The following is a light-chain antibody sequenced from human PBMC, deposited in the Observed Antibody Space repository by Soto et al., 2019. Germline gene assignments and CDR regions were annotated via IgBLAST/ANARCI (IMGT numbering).Light chain of an antibody. Sequence: ETMLTQSPGTLSLSPGERATLSCRASQSVSSRNLAWYQHKPGQAPRLLIYGASFRATGIPDRFSGSGSGTDFPLTIRGLETGESAVYYCHQFDGSRPAFTFGQVTKLEI. V-gene: IGKV3-20*01. CDR3: HQFDGSRPAFT. CDR1: QSVSSRN. J-gene: IGKJ2*01. CDR2: GAS.